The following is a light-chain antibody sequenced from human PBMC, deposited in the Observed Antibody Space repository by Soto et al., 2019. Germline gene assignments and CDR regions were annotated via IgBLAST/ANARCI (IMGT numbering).Light chain of an antibody. CDR3: CSYAGSSTWV. V-gene: IGLV2-23*02. Sequence: QSALTQPASVSGSPGQSITISCTGTSSDVGIYNLVSWYQQHPGKAPKLMIYEVSKRPSGVSNRFSGSKSGNTASLTISGLQAEDEADYYCCSYAGSSTWVFGTGTKLTVL. J-gene: IGLJ1*01. CDR2: EVS. CDR1: SSDVGIYNL.